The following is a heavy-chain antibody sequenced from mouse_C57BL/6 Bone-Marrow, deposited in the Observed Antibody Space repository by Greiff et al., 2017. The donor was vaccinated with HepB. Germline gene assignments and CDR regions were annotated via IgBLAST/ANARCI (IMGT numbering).Heavy chain of an antibody. D-gene: IGHD1-1*01. CDR1: GFTFSDFY. Sequence: EVKLVESGGGLVQSGRSLRLSCATSGFTFSDFYMEWVRQAPGKGLEWIAASRNKANDYITEYSASVKGRFIVSRDTSQSILYLQMNALRAEDTAIYYCARDGGYYGSSFSGAMDYWGQGTSVTVSS. J-gene: IGHJ4*01. V-gene: IGHV7-1*01. CDR3: ARDGGYYGSSFSGAMDY. CDR2: SRNKANDYIT.